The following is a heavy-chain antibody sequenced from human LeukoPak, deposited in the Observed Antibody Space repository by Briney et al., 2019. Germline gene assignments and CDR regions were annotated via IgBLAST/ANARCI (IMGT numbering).Heavy chain of an antibody. J-gene: IGHJ5*02. Sequence: SETLSLTCTVSDDSIKSSRFYWGWIRQPPGKGLEWIGEINHSGSTNYNPSLKSRVTISVDTPKNQFSLKLSSVTAADTAVYYCARGIVVVPAAIGWFDPWGQGTLVTVSS. D-gene: IGHD2-2*01. V-gene: IGHV4-39*07. CDR2: INHSGST. CDR3: ARGIVVVPAAIGWFDP. CDR1: DDSIKSSRFY.